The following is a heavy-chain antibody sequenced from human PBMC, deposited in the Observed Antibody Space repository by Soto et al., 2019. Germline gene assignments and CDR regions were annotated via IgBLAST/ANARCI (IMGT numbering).Heavy chain of an antibody. CDR3: AKSNGYYDFWSGPQDYYMDV. Sequence: GGSLRLSCAASVFTLSSYAMIWVRQALVEGLVWVSAISGSGGSTYYADAVKGRFTISRDNSKNTLYLQMNSLRAEDTAVYYCAKSNGYYDFWSGPQDYYMDVWGKGTTVTVSS. D-gene: IGHD3-3*01. CDR1: VFTLSSYA. V-gene: IGHV3-23*01. J-gene: IGHJ6*03. CDR2: ISGSGGST.